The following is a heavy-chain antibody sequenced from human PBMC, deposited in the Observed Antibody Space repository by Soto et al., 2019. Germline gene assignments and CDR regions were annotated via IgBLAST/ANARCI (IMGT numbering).Heavy chain of an antibody. J-gene: IGHJ4*02. CDR3: RPDDCSGGSCFDY. V-gene: IGHV3-73*01. CDR2: IRSKANSYAT. Sequence: EVQLVESGGGLVQPGGSLKLSCAAYGFTFSGSAMHWVRQASGKGLEWVGRIRSKANSYATAYAASVKGRFTISRDDSKNTAYLQMSSLKTEDTAVYYCRPDDCSGGSCFDYWGQGPLVTVSS. D-gene: IGHD2-15*01. CDR1: GFTFSGSA.